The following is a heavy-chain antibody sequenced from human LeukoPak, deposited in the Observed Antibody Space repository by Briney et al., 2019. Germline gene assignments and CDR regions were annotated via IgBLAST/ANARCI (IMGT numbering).Heavy chain of an antibody. V-gene: IGHV1-46*01. CDR2: INPSDGST. D-gene: IGHD1-1*01. J-gene: IGHJ3*02. Sequence: ASVKVSCKASGYTFSSYYMHWVRQAPGQGLEWMGIINPSDGSTSYAQKFQGRLTMTRDTSTSTVYMEMSSLRSEDTALYYCARVTTGITNTFVIWGQGTMVTVSS. CDR1: GYTFSSYY. CDR3: ARVTTGITNTFVI.